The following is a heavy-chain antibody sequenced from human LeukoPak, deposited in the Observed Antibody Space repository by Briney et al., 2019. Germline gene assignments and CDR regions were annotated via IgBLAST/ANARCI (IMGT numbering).Heavy chain of an antibody. Sequence: KPSETLSLTCTVSGDFISSYYWSWIRQSPGKGLEWIAYIYYSGSTNYNPSLKSRVTISLDTSKNQFSLKLTSVTAADTAVYYCARVGVLHYSDYWGQGTLVTVSS. V-gene: IGHV4-59*01. CDR2: IYYSGST. D-gene: IGHD3-16*01. CDR1: GDFISSYY. CDR3: ARVGVLHYSDY. J-gene: IGHJ4*02.